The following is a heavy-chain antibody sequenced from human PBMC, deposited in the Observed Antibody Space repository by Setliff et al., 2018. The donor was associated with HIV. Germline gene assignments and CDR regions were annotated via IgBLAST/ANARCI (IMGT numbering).Heavy chain of an antibody. CDR1: GFTFRSHS. V-gene: IGHV3-48*01. D-gene: IGHD6-13*01. CDR2: ISSGSDII. CDR3: AKDYLSSSTWYGGLGY. Sequence: GGSLRLSCAASGFTFRSHSMDWVRQAPGKGLEWISYISSGSDIIYYADSVKGRFTISRDDAKNSLYLQMNSLRVEDTALYYCAKDYLSSSTWYGGLGYWGLGTLVTVSS. J-gene: IGHJ4*02.